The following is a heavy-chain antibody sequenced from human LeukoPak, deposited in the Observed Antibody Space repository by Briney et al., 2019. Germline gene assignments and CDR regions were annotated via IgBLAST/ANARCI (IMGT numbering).Heavy chain of an antibody. V-gene: IGHV3-23*01. Sequence: PGGSLRLSCAASGFTFSSYSMNWVRQAPGKGLEWVSGISASGGDTWYPDSVKGRFTISRDNSKNTLFLQMNSLRVEDTAIYYWAKDAAGLDFWGQGTRVTVSS. J-gene: IGHJ4*02. D-gene: IGHD6-13*01. CDR3: AKDAAGLDF. CDR1: GFTFSSYS. CDR2: ISASGGDT.